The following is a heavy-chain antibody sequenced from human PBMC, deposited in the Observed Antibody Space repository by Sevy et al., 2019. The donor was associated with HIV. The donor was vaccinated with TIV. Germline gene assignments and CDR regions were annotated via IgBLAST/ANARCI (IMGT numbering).Heavy chain of an antibody. Sequence: GGSLRLSCAASGFSFGDYAMHWVRQVPGKGLEWVSVISSDSTIISYAESVKGRFTISRDNAKNSLYLQMSSLRAEDTALYYCTKDIRYNARRGMDVWGRGTTVTVSS. CDR3: TKDIRYNARRGMDV. J-gene: IGHJ6*02. D-gene: IGHD1-1*01. CDR2: ISSDSTII. V-gene: IGHV3-9*01. CDR1: GFSFGDYA.